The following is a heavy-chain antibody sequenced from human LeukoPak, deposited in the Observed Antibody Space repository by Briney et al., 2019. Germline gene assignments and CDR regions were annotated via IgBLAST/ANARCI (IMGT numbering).Heavy chain of an antibody. CDR3: ARLSYSGYGGFDY. Sequence: PSETLSLTCTVSGGSISSYYWSWIRQPPGKGLEWIGYIYYSGSTYYNPSLKSRVTISVDTSKNQFSLKLSSVTAADTAVYYCARLSYSGYGGFDYWGQGTLVTVSS. J-gene: IGHJ4*02. D-gene: IGHD5-12*01. CDR1: GGSISSYY. CDR2: IYYSGST. V-gene: IGHV4-59*04.